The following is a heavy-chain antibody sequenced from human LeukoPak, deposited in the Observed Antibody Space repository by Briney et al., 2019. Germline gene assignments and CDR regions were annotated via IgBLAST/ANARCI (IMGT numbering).Heavy chain of an antibody. CDR1: GFTFSNFA. D-gene: IGHD2-2*01. Sequence: PGGSLRLSCAASGFTFSNFAMSWVRQAPGKGLEWVATVSGGAGSTYYADSVWGRSTISRDNSQNTLSLHMTSLRAEDTAIYYCAKSLTKITPATFDQWGQGTLVTVTS. V-gene: IGHV3-23*01. CDR2: VSGGAGST. J-gene: IGHJ4*02. CDR3: AKSLTKITPATFDQ.